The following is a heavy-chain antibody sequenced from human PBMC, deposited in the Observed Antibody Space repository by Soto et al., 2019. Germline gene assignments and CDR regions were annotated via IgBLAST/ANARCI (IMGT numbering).Heavy chain of an antibody. J-gene: IGHJ5*02. CDR3: VRDGTKTLRDWFDP. Sequence: SETLSLTCTVSGASISGFYLSWIRKSAGKGLEWIGRIYATGTTDYNPSLKSRVMMSVDTSKKQFSLKLRSVTAADTAVYYCVRDGTKTLRDWFDPWGQGISVTVYS. V-gene: IGHV4-4*07. CDR1: GASISGFY. D-gene: IGHD1-1*01. CDR2: IYATGTT.